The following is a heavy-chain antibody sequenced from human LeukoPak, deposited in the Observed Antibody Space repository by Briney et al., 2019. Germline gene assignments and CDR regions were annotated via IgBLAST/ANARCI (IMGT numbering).Heavy chain of an antibody. V-gene: IGHV4-59*08. CDR1: GGSISSYY. CDR2: IYYSGNT. CDR3: ARASWYYYGSGRSPHAFDI. D-gene: IGHD3-10*01. Sequence: PSETLSLTCTVSGGSISSYYWSWIRQPPGKGLEWIGYIYYSGNTNYNPSLKSRVTISVDTSKNQFSLKLSSVTAADTAVYYCARASWYYYGSGRSPHAFDIWGQGTMVTVSS. J-gene: IGHJ3*02.